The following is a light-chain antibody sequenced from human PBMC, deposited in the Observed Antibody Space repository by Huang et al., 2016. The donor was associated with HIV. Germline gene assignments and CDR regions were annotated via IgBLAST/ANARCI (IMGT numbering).Light chain of an antibody. J-gene: IGKJ4*01. Sequence: DIVMTQSPDSLAVSLGERATVNCKSSQTILYSSKNKNYLAWYQQKPGQPPKLLIYWASTREVGVPDRFSGSGSGTDFTPTISSLQAEDVAVYYCQQYFETPLTFGGGTKVEIK. CDR3: QQYFETPLT. CDR2: WAS. CDR1: QTILYSSKNKNY. V-gene: IGKV4-1*01.